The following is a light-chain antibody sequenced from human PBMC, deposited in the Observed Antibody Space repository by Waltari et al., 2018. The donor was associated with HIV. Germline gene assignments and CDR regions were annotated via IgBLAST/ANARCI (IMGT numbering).Light chain of an antibody. Sequence: QSALTQPRSVSGSPGQPVTISCTGTSSDVGAYNYVSWYQQHPGKAPKLMIYDVSKRPSGVPDGFSGSKSGNTASLTISGLQAEDEADYYCCSYAGSYTLRVFGGGTKLTVL. CDR3: CSYAGSYTLRV. CDR2: DVS. V-gene: IGLV2-11*01. J-gene: IGLJ2*01. CDR1: SSDVGAYNY.